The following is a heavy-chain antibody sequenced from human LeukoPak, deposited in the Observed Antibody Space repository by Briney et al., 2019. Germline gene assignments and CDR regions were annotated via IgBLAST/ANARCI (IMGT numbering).Heavy chain of an antibody. CDR1: GFTFSSNY. Sequence: GGSLRLSCAASGFTFSSNYMSWVRQAPGKGLEWVSVIYSGGSTYYSDSVKGRFTISRHNSKNTLYLQMNSLRAEDTAVYYCAKGRVLRYFDWSFFDYWGQGALVTVSS. V-gene: IGHV3-53*04. J-gene: IGHJ4*02. CDR2: IYSGGST. D-gene: IGHD3-9*01. CDR3: AKGRVLRYFDWSFFDY.